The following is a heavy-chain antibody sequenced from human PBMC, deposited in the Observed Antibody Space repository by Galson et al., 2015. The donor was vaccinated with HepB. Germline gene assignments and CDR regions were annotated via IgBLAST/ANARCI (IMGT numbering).Heavy chain of an antibody. CDR3: TRGGLEPIDY. V-gene: IGHV3-74*01. D-gene: IGHD1-1*01. CDR2: INPDGTTT. CDR1: GFTFSGYW. J-gene: IGHJ4*02. Sequence: SLRLSCAASGFTFSGYWMHWVRQPPGKGLVWVSRINPDGTTTNYADSVKGRFTISRDNAKNTLYVQMNSLRVEDTAVYYCTRGGLEPIDYWGQGTLVTVSS.